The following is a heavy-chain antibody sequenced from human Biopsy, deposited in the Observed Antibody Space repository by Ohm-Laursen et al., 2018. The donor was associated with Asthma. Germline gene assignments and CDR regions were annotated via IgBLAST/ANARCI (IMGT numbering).Heavy chain of an antibody. CDR3: AREGVAGTHIED. CDR2: ISYDGRSI. CDR1: RFTYE. Sequence: SLRLSCSASRFTYEMHSVRQAPGKGLERVAVISYDGRSIYYADSVKGRFTISRDNSKNTLSLQMNSLTAEDTAVYYCAREGVAGTHIEDWGQGTLVTVSS. V-gene: IGHV3-30-3*01. J-gene: IGHJ4*02. D-gene: IGHD6-19*01.